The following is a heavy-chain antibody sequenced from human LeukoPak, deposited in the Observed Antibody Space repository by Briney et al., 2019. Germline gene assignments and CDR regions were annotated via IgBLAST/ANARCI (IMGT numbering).Heavy chain of an antibody. CDR3: ARGTPNYVWGSYRLGY. Sequence: GGSLRLSCAASGFTFSSYAMSWVRQAPGKGLEWVSAISGSGGSTYYADSVKGRFTISRDNSKNTLYLQMNSLRAEDTAVYYCARGTPNYVWGSYRLGYWGQGTLVTVSS. CDR1: GFTFSSYA. CDR2: ISGSGGST. D-gene: IGHD3-16*02. V-gene: IGHV3-23*01. J-gene: IGHJ4*02.